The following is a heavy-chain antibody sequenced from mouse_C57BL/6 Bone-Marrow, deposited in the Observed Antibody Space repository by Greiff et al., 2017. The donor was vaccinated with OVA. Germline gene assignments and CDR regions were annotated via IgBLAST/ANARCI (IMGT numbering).Heavy chain of an antibody. CDR3: VRHASGYYAMDY. CDR1: GFSFNTYA. J-gene: IGHJ4*01. CDR2: IRSKSNNYAT. D-gene: IGHD3-2*02. V-gene: IGHV10-1*01. Sequence: EVKVVESGGGLVQPKGSLKLSCAASGFSFNTYAMNWVRQAPGKGLEWVARIRSKSNNYATYYADSVKDRFTISRDDSESMLYLQMNNLKTEDTAMYYCVRHASGYYAMDYWGQGTSVTVSS.